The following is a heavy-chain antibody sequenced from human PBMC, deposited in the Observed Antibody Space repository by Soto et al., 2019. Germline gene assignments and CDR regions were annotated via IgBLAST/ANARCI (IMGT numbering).Heavy chain of an antibody. CDR2: ISSSSSTI. CDR3: AREVAGFDY. CDR1: GFTFSSYS. Sequence: GESLKISCAASGFTFSSYSMNWVRQAPGKGLEWVSYISSSSSTIYYADSVKGRFTISRDNAKNSLYLQMNSLRAEDTAVYYCAREVAGFDYWGQGTLVTVSS. D-gene: IGHD2-15*01. V-gene: IGHV3-48*01. J-gene: IGHJ4*02.